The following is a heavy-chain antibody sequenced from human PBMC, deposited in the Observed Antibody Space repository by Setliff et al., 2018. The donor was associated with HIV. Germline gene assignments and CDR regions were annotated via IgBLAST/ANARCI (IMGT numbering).Heavy chain of an antibody. J-gene: IGHJ4*02. V-gene: IGHV4-30-4*08. CDR2: ITYSGSA. Sequence: PSETLSLTCTVSGGSISSDDYYWNWIRQPPGKGLEWIGYITYSGSAYYNPSLKNRVTISIDTSNNQISLRLSSVTAADTAMYYCARRIYGNNPYFDYWSQGTLVTVSS. CDR3: ARRIYGNNPYFDY. CDR1: GGSISSDDYY. D-gene: IGHD4-17*01.